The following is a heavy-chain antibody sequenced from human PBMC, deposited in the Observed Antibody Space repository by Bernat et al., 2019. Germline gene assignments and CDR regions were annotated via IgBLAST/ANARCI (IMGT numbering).Heavy chain of an antibody. V-gene: IGHV3-33*01. Sequence: QVHLVESGGGVVQPGRSLRLSCAASEFTFSSYVMHWVRQAPGKGLELVAVIWYDGSNEYYADSVKGRFTISNDNYENTLYLQVNGLRDEDTAVYYCAREVGMGRFDYWGQGTLVTVSS. J-gene: IGHJ4*02. CDR2: IWYDGSNE. CDR1: EFTFSSYV. CDR3: AREVGMGRFDY. D-gene: IGHD1-26*01.